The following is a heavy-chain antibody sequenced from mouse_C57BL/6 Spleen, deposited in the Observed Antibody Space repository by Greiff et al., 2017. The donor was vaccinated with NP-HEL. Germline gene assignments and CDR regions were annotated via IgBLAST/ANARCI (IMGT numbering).Heavy chain of an antibody. CDR1: GYTFTSYG. CDR3: AGPYGSSPTGAY. Sequence: VQLQESGAELARPGASVKLSCKASGYTFTSYGISWVKQRTGQGLEWIGEIYPRSGNTYYNEKFKGKATLTADKSSSTAYMELRCLTSEDSAVYFCAGPYGSSPTGAYWGQGTLVTVSA. V-gene: IGHV1-81*01. D-gene: IGHD1-1*01. CDR2: IYPRSGNT. J-gene: IGHJ3*01.